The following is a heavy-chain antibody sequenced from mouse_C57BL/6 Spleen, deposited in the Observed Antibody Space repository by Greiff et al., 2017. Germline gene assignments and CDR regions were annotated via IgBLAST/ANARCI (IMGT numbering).Heavy chain of an antibody. J-gene: IGHJ4*01. CDR2: IDPSDSYT. CDR3: ARGNCYYPPMDY. Sequence: QVQLKQPGAELVMPGASVKLSCKASGYTFTSYWMHWVKQRPGQGLEWIGEIDPSDSYTNYNQKFKGKSTLTVDKSSSTAYMQLSSLTSEDSAVYYCARGNCYYPPMDYWGQGTSVTVAS. D-gene: IGHD2-3*01. CDR1: GYTFTSYW. V-gene: IGHV1-69*01.